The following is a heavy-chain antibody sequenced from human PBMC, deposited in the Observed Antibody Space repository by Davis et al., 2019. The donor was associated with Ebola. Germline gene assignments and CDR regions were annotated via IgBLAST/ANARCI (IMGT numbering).Heavy chain of an antibody. CDR2: MNPNSGNT. Sequence: ASVKVSCKASGYTFTSYDINWVRQATGQGLEWMGWMNPNSGNTGYAQKFQGRVTMTRNTSISTAYMELSSLRSEDTAVYYCARDGDIVVVDGMDVWGKGTTVTVSS. D-gene: IGHD2-15*01. CDR3: ARDGDIVVVDGMDV. J-gene: IGHJ6*04. CDR1: GYTFTSYD. V-gene: IGHV1-8*01.